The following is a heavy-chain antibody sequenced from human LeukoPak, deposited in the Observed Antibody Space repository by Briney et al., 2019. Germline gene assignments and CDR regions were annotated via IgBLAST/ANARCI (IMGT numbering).Heavy chain of an antibody. CDR3: AATLTVNTGSTYYGMDV. CDR2: IVVGSGHT. Sequence: GASVKVSCKASGFSFTTSAVQWVRLARGQRLEWIGWIVVGSGHTNYAQKFQERVTITRDMSTNTAYMDLRSLRSEDMAVYYCAATLTVNTGSTYYGMDVWGQGTTVTVSS. J-gene: IGHJ6*02. V-gene: IGHV1-58*01. CDR1: GFSFTTSA. D-gene: IGHD4-17*01.